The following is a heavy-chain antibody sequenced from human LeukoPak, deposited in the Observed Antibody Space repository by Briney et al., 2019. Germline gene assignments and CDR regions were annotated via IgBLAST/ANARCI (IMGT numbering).Heavy chain of an antibody. CDR1: GHTFTSYD. Sequence: ASVKVSCKASGHTFTSYDINWVRQATGQGLEWMGWMSPNSGNTCHAQKVQVRVTMTKDTSISTAYMELTSLRSEDTAVYYCVRGPPNWGFDYWGQGTLVTVSS. CDR3: VRGPPNWGFDY. J-gene: IGHJ4*02. D-gene: IGHD7-27*01. CDR2: MSPNSGNT. V-gene: IGHV1-8*01.